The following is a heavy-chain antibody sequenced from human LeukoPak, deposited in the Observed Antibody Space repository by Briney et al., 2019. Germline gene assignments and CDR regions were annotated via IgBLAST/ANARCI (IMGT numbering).Heavy chain of an antibody. D-gene: IGHD3-3*01. CDR3: ARSPYDFWSGYSYGMDV. CDR2: MNPNSGNT. Sequence: ASVKVSCKASGYTFTSYDINWVRQATGQGLEWMGWMNPNSGNTGYAQKFQGRVTMTRNTSISTAYMELSSLRSEDTAVYYCARSPYDFWSGYSYGMDVWGRGTTVTVSS. CDR1: GYTFTSYD. J-gene: IGHJ6*02. V-gene: IGHV1-8*01.